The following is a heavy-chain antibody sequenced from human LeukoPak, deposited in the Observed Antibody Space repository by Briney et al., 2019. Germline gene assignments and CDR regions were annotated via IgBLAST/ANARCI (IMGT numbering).Heavy chain of an antibody. V-gene: IGHV3-73*01. CDR1: GFTFSGSA. CDR3: TRDSGTYNWLGP. J-gene: IGHJ5*02. Sequence: GGSLRLSCAASGFTFSGSAIHWVRQSFGKGLEWIGHIDKEKNSYATASANAVSVEGRFTVSRDDSKNMAFLQMSGLKTEDTALYFCTRDSGTYNWLGPWGQGTLVTVSS. D-gene: IGHD1-26*01. CDR2: IDKEKNSYAT.